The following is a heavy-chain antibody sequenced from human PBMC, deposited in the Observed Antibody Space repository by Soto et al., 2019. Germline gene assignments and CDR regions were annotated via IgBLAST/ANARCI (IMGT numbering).Heavy chain of an antibody. CDR3: ATLKGIAVAGIHD. Sequence: QLQLQESGPGLVKPSETLSLKCTVSGASISSSSYYWGWIRQPPGKGLEYIGSMYSSGSTYYNPSLESRLTISVDMSKNQFSLKLSSVTAADTAVYYCATLKGIAVAGIHDWGQGTLVTVSS. CDR2: MYSSGST. V-gene: IGHV4-39*01. D-gene: IGHD6-19*01. CDR1: GASISSSSYY. J-gene: IGHJ4*02.